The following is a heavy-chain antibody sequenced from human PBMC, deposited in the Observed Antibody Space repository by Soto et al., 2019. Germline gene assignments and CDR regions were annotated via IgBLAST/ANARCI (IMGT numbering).Heavy chain of an antibody. CDR2: IYPGDSDT. J-gene: IGHJ6*02. CDR1: GYSFTSYC. V-gene: IGHV5-51*01. D-gene: IGHD6-13*01. CDR3: ASSSIPGAAAADTDYYGMDV. Sequence: PVESLKISCKGSGYSFTSYCIGWVRQMPGKGLEWMGIIYPGDSDTRYSPSLQGQVTISADKSISTAYLQWSSLKASDTAMYYCASSSIPGAAAADTDYYGMDVWGQGTTVTVSS.